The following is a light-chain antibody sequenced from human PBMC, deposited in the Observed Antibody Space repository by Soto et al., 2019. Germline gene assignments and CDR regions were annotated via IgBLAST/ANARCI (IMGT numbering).Light chain of an antibody. CDR1: SSDVGGYEY. CDR3: CSYAGYYTVYV. Sequence: QSALTQPRSVSGSPGQSVTISCTGTSSDVGGYEYVSWYQHHPGKAPKLIIYDVTKRPSGVPDRFSGSKSGNTASLTISGLQTEDEADYYCCSYAGYYTVYVFGAGTKVTVL. V-gene: IGLV2-11*01. CDR2: DVT. J-gene: IGLJ1*01.